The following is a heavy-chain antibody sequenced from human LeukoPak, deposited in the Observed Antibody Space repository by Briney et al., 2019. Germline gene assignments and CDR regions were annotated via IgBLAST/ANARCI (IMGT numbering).Heavy chain of an antibody. CDR1: GYTFTGYL. CDR3: ARDRVFPTINWFDP. Sequence: ASVKVSCKASGYTFTGYLIHWVRQAPGQGLEWMGWINPNSGVTNYAQKFQGRVTMTRDTSLSAAYVELSSLKSDDTALYYCARDRVFPTINWFDPWGQGTLVTVSS. CDR2: INPNSGVT. V-gene: IGHV1-2*02. J-gene: IGHJ5*02.